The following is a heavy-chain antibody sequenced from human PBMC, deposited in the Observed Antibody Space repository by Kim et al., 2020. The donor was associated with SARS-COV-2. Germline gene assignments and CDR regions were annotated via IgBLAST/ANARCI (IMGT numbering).Heavy chain of an antibody. CDR3: ARDRPTSTVTDRKYYYYYYGMDV. D-gene: IGHD4-4*01. CDR1: GFTFSSYE. V-gene: IGHV3-48*03. CDR2: ISSSGSTI. J-gene: IGHJ6*02. Sequence: LSLTCAASGFTFSSYEMNWVRQALGKGLEWVSYISSSGSTIYYAYSVKGRFTISRDNAKNSLYLQMNSLRAEDTVVYYCARDRPTSTVTDRKYYYYYYGMDVWGQGTTVTVSS.